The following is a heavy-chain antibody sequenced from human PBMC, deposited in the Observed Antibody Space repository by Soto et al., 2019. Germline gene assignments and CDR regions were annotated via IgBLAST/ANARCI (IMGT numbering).Heavy chain of an antibody. CDR3: ATGSFTSTGGRIGYHYNAMDV. CDR2: IIPIFGPA. CDR1: GGTFSSHY. V-gene: IGHV1-69*13. D-gene: IGHD1-1*01. J-gene: IGHJ6*02. Sequence: SVKVSCKSSGGTFSSHYINWVRQAPGRRLEWMGGIIPIFGPANFAKNFQGRVTVTADESTTTAYMELSSLTSEDTAVYYCATGSFTSTGGRIGYHYNAMDVWGQGTTVTVS.